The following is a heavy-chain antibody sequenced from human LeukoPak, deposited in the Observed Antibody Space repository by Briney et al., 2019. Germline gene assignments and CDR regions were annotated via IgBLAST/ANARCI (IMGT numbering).Heavy chain of an antibody. D-gene: IGHD3-22*01. Sequence: PGGSLRLSCAASGFPFSSYTMNWVRQAPGKGLEWVSDISGSGSNTYYTDSVKGRFTISRDNSKNTLYLQMNTLRAEDTAVYYCASRNYYDSSGYYYYYFDYWGQGILVTVSS. V-gene: IGHV3-23*01. CDR1: GFPFSSYT. J-gene: IGHJ4*02. CDR3: ASRNYYDSSGYYYYYFDY. CDR2: ISGSGSNT.